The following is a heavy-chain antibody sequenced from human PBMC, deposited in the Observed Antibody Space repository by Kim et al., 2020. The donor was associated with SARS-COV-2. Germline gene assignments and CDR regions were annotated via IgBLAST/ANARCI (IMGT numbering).Heavy chain of an antibody. Sequence: GNTNYAQKLQGRGTMTTDTSTSTAYMELRSLRSDDTAVYYCARSLGVFDYWGQGTLVTVSS. CDR2: GNT. CDR3: ARSLGVFDY. V-gene: IGHV1-18*01. J-gene: IGHJ4*02.